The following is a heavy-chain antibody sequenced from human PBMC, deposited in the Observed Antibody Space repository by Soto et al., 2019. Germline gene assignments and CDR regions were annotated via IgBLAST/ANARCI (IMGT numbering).Heavy chain of an antibody. J-gene: IGHJ6*02. CDR2: ISYDGSNK. D-gene: IGHD3-10*01. CDR1: GFTFSSYA. CDR3: ATMGRD. V-gene: IGHV3-30-3*01. Sequence: GESLKISCAASGFTFSSYAMHWVRQAPGKGLEWVAVISYDGSNKYYADSVKGRFTISRDNSKNTLYLQMNSLRAEDTAVYYCATMGRDWGQGTTVTVSS.